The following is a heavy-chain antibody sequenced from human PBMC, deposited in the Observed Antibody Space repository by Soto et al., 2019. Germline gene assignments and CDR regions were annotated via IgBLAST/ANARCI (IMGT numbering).Heavy chain of an antibody. CDR1: GGSISSGGYY. V-gene: IGHV4-31*03. CDR3: ASSYYDFWSGYSNPPGMDV. Sequence: KTSETLSLTCTVSGGSISSGGYYWSWIRQHPGKGLEWIGYIYYSGSTYYNPSLKSRVTISVDTSKNQFSLKLSSVTAADTAVYYCASSYYDFWSGYSNPPGMDVWGQGTTVTVSS. J-gene: IGHJ6*02. CDR2: IYYSGST. D-gene: IGHD3-3*01.